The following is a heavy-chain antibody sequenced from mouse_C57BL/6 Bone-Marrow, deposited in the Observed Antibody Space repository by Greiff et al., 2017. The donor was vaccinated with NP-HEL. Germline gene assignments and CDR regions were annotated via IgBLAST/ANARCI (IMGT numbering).Heavy chain of an antibody. V-gene: IGHV5-4*01. Sequence: EVMLVESGGGLVKPGGSLKLSCAASGFTFSSYAMSWVRQTPEKRLEWVATISDGGSYTYYPDNVKGRFTISRDNAKNNLYLQMRHLKSEDTAMYYCARDYYDFVAWFAYWGQGTLVTVSA. CDR1: GFTFSSYA. D-gene: IGHD2-4*01. CDR2: ISDGGSYT. CDR3: ARDYYDFVAWFAY. J-gene: IGHJ3*01.